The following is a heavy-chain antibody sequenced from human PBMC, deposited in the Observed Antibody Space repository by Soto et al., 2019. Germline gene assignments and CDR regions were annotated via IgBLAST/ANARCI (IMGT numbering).Heavy chain of an antibody. V-gene: IGHV3-23*01. CDR3: AKGRRGHLYYFDY. CDR1: GFTFSSYA. J-gene: IGHJ4*02. Sequence: PGGSLRRSCAASGFTFSSYAMSWVRQAPGKGLEWVSAISGSGGSTYYADSVKGRFTISRDNSKNTLYLQMNSLRAEDTAVYYCAKGRRGHLYYFDYWGQGTLVTVSS. CDR2: ISGSGGST.